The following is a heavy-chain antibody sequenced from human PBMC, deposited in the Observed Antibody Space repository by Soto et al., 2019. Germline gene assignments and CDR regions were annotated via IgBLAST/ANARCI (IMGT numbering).Heavy chain of an antibody. CDR3: AKGGSASCYGSIDY. Sequence: GGSLRLSCAASGFTFSSYAMSWVRQAPGKGLEWVSVISGSGGNAYYADYVKGRFTISRDTSKNTQYLQMNSLRADVTALYYCAKGGSASCYGSIDYWGQGTLVTVSS. V-gene: IGHV3-23*01. CDR2: ISGSGGNA. D-gene: IGHD2-2*01. CDR1: GFTFSSYA. J-gene: IGHJ4*02.